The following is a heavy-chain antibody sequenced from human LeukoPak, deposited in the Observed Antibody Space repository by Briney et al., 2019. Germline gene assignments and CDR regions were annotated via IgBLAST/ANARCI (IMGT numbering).Heavy chain of an antibody. J-gene: IGHJ1*01. CDR1: GFTFSSYA. Sequence: GGSLKLSCAASGFTFSSYAMSWVRQAPGKRLEWVSAISGSGGSTYYADSVKGRFTISRDNSKNTLYLQMNSLRAEDTAVYYCAKSGYDYAEYFQHWGQGTLVTVSS. CDR3: AKSGYDYAEYFQH. CDR2: ISGSGGST. D-gene: IGHD5-12*01. V-gene: IGHV3-23*01.